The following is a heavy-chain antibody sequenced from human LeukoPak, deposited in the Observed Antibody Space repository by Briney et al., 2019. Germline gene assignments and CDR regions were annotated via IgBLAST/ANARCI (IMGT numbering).Heavy chain of an antibody. CDR3: ARGVKNYYDSSGYYSPAGDNWFDT. Sequence: SETLSLTCTVSGGSISSGDYYWSWLRQPPGKGLEWIGYIYYSGSTYYNPSLKSRVTISVDTSKNQFSLKLSYVTAADTAVYYCARGVKNYYDSSGYYSPAGDNWFDTWGQGTLVTVSS. V-gene: IGHV4-30-4*01. J-gene: IGHJ5*02. D-gene: IGHD3-22*01. CDR2: IYYSGST. CDR1: GGSISSGDYY.